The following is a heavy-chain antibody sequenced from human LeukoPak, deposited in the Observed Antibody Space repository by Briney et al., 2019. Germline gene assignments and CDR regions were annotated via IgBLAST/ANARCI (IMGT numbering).Heavy chain of an antibody. CDR2: IYSGGST. D-gene: IGHD2-21*02. CDR3: AREAGGPYCGGDCYYNAFDI. V-gene: IGHV3-66*01. CDR1: GFTVRSNY. Sequence: GGSLRLSCAASGFTVRSNYMSWVRQAPGKGLEWVSVIYSGGSTYYADSVKGRFTISRDNSKNTLYLQMNSLRAEDTAVYYCAREAGGPYCGGDCYYNAFDIWGQGTMVTVSS. J-gene: IGHJ3*02.